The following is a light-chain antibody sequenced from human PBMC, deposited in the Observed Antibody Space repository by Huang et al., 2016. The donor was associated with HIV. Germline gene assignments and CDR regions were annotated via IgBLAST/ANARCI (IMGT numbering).Light chain of an antibody. CDR2: AAS. V-gene: IGKV1-39*01. CDR3: QQSYSTLPYT. Sequence: DIQMTQSPSSLSASVGDRVTITCRASQSISTYLNWYQQKPGKAPKLLIYAASNLQSGVPSRFGGSGSGTDFTLTISSLQPEDFATYFCQQSYSTLPYTFGQGTKLEIK. J-gene: IGKJ2*01. CDR1: QSISTY.